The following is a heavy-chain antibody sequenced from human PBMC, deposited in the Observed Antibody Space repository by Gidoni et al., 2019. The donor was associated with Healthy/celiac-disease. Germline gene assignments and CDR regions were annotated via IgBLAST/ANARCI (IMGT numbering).Heavy chain of an antibody. J-gene: IGHJ5*02. CDR2: INHSGST. CDR1: GGSFSGYY. CDR3: ARGSSLGFDP. Sequence: QVQLQQWGAGLLKPSETLSLTCAVYGGSFSGYYWSWIRQPPGKGLEWIGEINHSGSTNYNPSLKSRVTISVDTSKNQFSLKLSSVTAADTAVYYCARGSSLGFDPWGQGTLVTVSS. V-gene: IGHV4-34*01.